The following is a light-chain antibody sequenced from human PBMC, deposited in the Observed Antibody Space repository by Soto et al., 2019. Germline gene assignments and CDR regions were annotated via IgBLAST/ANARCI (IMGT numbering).Light chain of an antibody. CDR3: HQYNHWYT. Sequence: EIVMTQSPATLSVSPGQRATLPCRASQSVSSNLAWYQQKPGQAPRLLIYGASIRATGIPARFSGSGSGTRFTLTISSLQSEDFAVYYCHQYNHWYTFGQGTKLEIK. CDR1: QSVSSN. J-gene: IGKJ2*01. V-gene: IGKV3-15*01. CDR2: GAS.